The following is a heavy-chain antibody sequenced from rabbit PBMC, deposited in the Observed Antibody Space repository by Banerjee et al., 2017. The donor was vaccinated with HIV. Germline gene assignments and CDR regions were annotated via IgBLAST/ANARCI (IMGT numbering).Heavy chain of an antibody. J-gene: IGHJ3*01. V-gene: IGHV1S43*01. CDR1: GFSFSNKYV. D-gene: IGHD4-2*01. CDR3: AKDRDWTLDL. CDR2: IDPVFGNI. Sequence: QEQLEESGGDLVKPEGSLTLTCTASGFSFSNKYVMCWVRQAPGKGLEWIGYIDPVFGNIYYASWVNGRFTISRSTSLNTVDLKMTSLTVADTATYFCAKDRDWTLDLWGQGTLVTVS.